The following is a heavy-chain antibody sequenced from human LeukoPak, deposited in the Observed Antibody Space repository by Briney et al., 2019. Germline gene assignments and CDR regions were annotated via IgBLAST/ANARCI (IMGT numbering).Heavy chain of an antibody. Sequence: ASVKVSCKASGYTFTSYYMHWVRQAPGQGLEWMGIINPSGGSTSYAQKFQGRVTMTRDTSTSTVYMELSSLRSEDTAVYYCARVGYYGSGSAGNWFDTWGQGTLVTVSS. CDR3: ARVGYYGSGSAGNWFDT. J-gene: IGHJ5*02. CDR2: INPSGGST. CDR1: GYTFTSYY. D-gene: IGHD3-10*01. V-gene: IGHV1-46*01.